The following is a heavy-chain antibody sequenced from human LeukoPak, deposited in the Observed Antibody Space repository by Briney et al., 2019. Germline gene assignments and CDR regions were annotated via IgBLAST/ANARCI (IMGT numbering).Heavy chain of an antibody. CDR1: GFTFSSYA. J-gene: IGHJ4*02. V-gene: IGHV3-23*01. CDR2: ISGSGGST. CDR3: AKDRRGYGDYRSEYFDY. Sequence: GGSLRLSCAASGFTFSSYAMSWVRQAPGKGLEWASAISGSGGSTYYADSVKGRFTISRDNSKNTLYLQMNSLRAEDTAVYYCAKDRRGYGDYRSEYFDYWGQGTLVTVSS. D-gene: IGHD4-17*01.